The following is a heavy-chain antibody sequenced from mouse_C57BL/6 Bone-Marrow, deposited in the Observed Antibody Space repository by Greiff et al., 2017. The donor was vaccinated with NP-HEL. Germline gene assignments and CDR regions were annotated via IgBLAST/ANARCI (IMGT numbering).Heavy chain of an antibody. Sequence: EVQVVESGGGLVQPGGSLKLSCAASGFTFSDYGMAWVRQAPRKGPEWVAFISNLAYSIYYADTVTGRFTISRENAKNTLYLEMSSLRSEDTAMYYCARHGYYGSSYPFAYWGQGTLVTVSA. CDR1: GFTFSDYG. J-gene: IGHJ3*01. D-gene: IGHD1-1*01. CDR3: ARHGYYGSSYPFAY. CDR2: ISNLAYSI. V-gene: IGHV5-15*01.